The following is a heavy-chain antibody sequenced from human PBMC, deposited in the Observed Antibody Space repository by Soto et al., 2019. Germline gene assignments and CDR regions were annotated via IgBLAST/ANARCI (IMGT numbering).Heavy chain of an antibody. CDR1: GGSISSGIYY. V-gene: IGHV4-31*03. CDR2: IYYSGST. J-gene: IGHJ4*02. Sequence: SETLSLTCTVSGGSISSGIYYWSWIRQLPGKALEWIGYIYYSGSTYYNPSLKSRVTISVDTSKKQFSLKLSSVTAADTAVYYCARQGYRYGQGLDYWGQGTLVTVSS. CDR3: ARQGYRYGQGLDY. D-gene: IGHD5-18*01.